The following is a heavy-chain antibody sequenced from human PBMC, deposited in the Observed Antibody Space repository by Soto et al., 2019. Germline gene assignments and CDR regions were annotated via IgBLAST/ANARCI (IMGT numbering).Heavy chain of an antibody. CDR2: LYDVDGS. Sequence: DVQLVESGGGLIQPGESLRLSCAAFGLTVSGKKYVAWFRQAPGKGLEWVSALYDVDGSFYADSVKGRFTTSSDSSKTTVYIQMNGLRPDDTAVYYCASWHEREHAYDVWGQGTTVTVSS. D-gene: IGHD1-1*01. V-gene: IGHV3-53*01. CDR1: GLTVSGKKY. CDR3: ASWHEREHAYDV. J-gene: IGHJ3*01.